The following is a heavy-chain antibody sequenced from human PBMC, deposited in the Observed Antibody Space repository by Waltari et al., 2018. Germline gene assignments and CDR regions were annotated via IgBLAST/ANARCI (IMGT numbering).Heavy chain of an antibody. D-gene: IGHD6-13*01. CDR3: ARSYSSSWSPVDY. Sequence: QVQLLQSGAEVQKPGASVKVSCKASGYPFTGYYMHWVRQAPGQGLEWMGRINPNSGGTNYAQKFQGRVTMTRDTSISTAYMELSRLRSDDTAVYYCARSYSSSWSPVDYWGQGTLVTVSS. J-gene: IGHJ4*02. V-gene: IGHV1-2*06. CDR1: GYPFTGYY. CDR2: INPNSGGT.